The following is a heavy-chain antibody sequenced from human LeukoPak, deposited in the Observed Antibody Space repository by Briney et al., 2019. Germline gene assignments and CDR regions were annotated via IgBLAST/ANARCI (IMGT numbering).Heavy chain of an antibody. Sequence: GGSLRLSCAASGFTFNRYGMHWVRQAPGKGLEWVAVISFDGKVSYYADSVKGRFTISRDNAKNSLYLQMNSLRAEDTAVYYCARDLGGSFDYWGQGTLVTVSS. D-gene: IGHD2-15*01. CDR2: ISFDGKVS. J-gene: IGHJ4*02. CDR3: ARDLGGSFDY. V-gene: IGHV3-30*03. CDR1: GFTFNRYG.